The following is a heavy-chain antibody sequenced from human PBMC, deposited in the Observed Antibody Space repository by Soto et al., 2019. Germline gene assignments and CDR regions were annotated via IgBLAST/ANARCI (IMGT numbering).Heavy chain of an antibody. Sequence: SETLSLTCAVYGGSFSGYYWSWIRQPPGKGLEWIGEINHSGSTNYNPSLKSRVTISVDTSKNQFSLKLSSVTAADTAVYYCARGGLRTAARPIYYYGMDVWGQGTTVTVSS. CDR1: GGSFSGYY. J-gene: IGHJ6*02. D-gene: IGHD6-6*01. CDR3: ARGGLRTAARPIYYYGMDV. V-gene: IGHV4-34*01. CDR2: INHSGST.